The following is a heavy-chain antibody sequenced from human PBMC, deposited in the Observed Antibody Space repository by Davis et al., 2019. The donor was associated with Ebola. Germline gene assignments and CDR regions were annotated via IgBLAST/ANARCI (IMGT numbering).Heavy chain of an antibody. Sequence: SETLSLTCTVSGGSISSSSYYWSWIRQPPGKGLEWIGEINHSGSTNYNPSLKSRVTISVDTSKNQFSLKLSSVTAADTAVYYCARRGCSSTSCSITPMDYWGQGTLVTVSS. V-gene: IGHV4-39*07. CDR2: INHSGST. CDR3: ARRGCSSTSCSITPMDY. J-gene: IGHJ4*02. D-gene: IGHD2-2*01. CDR1: GGSISSSSYY.